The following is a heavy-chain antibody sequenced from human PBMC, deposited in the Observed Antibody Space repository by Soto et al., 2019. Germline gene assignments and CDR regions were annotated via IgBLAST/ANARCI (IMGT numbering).Heavy chain of an antibody. V-gene: IGHV1-69*02. CDR3: ARSDPYYYDSSGYSPFDY. Sequence: QVQLVQSGAEVKKPGSSVKVSCKASGGTFSSYTISWVRQAPGQGLEWMGRIIPILGIANYAQKFQGRVTITADKSTSTAYMELRSLRSEDTAVYYCARSDPYYYDSSGYSPFDYWGQGTLVTVSS. CDR2: IIPILGIA. J-gene: IGHJ4*02. CDR1: GGTFSSYT. D-gene: IGHD3-22*01.